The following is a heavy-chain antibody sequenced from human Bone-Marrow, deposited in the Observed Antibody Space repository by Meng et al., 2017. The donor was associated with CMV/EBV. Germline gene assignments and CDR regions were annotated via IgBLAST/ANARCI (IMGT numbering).Heavy chain of an antibody. V-gene: IGHV3-7*01. CDR3: AREYRLKYDSSGFDF. Sequence: SCKASGYTFTGYYMHWVRQAPGQGLEWMANIKQDGSEKYYVDSVKGRFTISRDNAKNTLYLQMNSLGAEDTAVYYCAREYRLKYDSSGFDFWGQGTLVTVSS. CDR2: IKQDGSEK. D-gene: IGHD3-22*01. J-gene: IGHJ4*02. CDR1: GYTFTGYY.